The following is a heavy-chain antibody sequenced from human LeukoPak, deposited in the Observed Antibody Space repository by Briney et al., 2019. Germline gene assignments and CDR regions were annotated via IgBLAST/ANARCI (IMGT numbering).Heavy chain of an antibody. J-gene: IGHJ2*01. CDR3: ARDRFTGGMVGDWYFDL. Sequence: GASVKVSCKASGYTFTSYDINWVRQATGQGLEWMGWMNPNSGNTGYAQKFQGRVTITRNTSISTAYMELSSLRSEDTAVYYCARDRFTGGMVGDWYFDLWGRGTLVTVSS. CDR1: GYTFTSYD. CDR2: MNPNSGNT. D-gene: IGHD2-15*01. V-gene: IGHV1-8*03.